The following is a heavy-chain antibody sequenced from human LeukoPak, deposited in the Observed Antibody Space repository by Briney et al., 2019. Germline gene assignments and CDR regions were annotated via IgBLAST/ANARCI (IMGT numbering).Heavy chain of an antibody. CDR1: GGSISRYY. CDR2: IYYSGST. Sequence: SGTLSLTCTVSGGSISRYYWSWIRQPPGKGLEWIGYIYYSGSTNYNPSFKSRVTISVDTSKNQFSLKLSSVTAADTAVYYCARDDYYGSGSYNYWGQGTLVTVSS. CDR3: ARDDYYGSGSYNY. V-gene: IGHV4-59*01. J-gene: IGHJ4*02. D-gene: IGHD3-10*01.